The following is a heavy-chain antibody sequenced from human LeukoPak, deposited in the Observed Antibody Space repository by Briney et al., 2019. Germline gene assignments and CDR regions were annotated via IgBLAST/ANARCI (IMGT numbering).Heavy chain of an antibody. D-gene: IGHD3-10*01. Sequence: ASVKVSCKASGYTFTGYYMHWVRQAPGQGLEWMGWINPNSGGTNYAQKFQGWVTMTRDTSISTAYMELSRLRSDDMAVYYCAREDGSAFFDPWGQGTLVTVSS. CDR1: GYTFTGYY. CDR2: INPNSGGT. J-gene: IGHJ5*02. V-gene: IGHV1-2*04. CDR3: AREDGSAFFDP.